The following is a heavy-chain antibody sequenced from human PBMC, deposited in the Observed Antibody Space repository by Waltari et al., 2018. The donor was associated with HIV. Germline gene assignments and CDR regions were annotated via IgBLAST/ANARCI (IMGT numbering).Heavy chain of an antibody. V-gene: IGHV4-61*02. CDR3: ARDYGDYGMDV. D-gene: IGHD3-10*01. CDR2: LFTSGTT. CDR1: GGSIISGLYR. J-gene: IGHJ6*02. Sequence: QVQLHESGPGLVKPSQTLSLTCTVSGGSIISGLYRGSWIRQSAGKGLGGIGRLFTSGTTNYIPARESRVVIAVDRSKNQLSRKLTSVTAADTAVYFCARDYGDYGMDVWGQGTTVTVSS.